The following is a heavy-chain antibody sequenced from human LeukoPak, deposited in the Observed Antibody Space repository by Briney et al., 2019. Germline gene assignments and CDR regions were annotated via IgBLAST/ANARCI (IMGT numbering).Heavy chain of an antibody. CDR1: GYSFTSYW. D-gene: IGHD5-24*01. V-gene: IGHV5-51*01. CDR3: ARRAGSVGYSKNYYYGMDV. CDR2: IYPGDSDT. Sequence: GDSLKISCKGSGYSFTSYWIGWVRQMPGKGLEWMGIIYPGDSDTRYSPSFQGQVTISADKSISTAYLQWSSLKASDTAMYYCARRAGSVGYSKNYYYGMDVWGQGTTVTVSS. J-gene: IGHJ6*02.